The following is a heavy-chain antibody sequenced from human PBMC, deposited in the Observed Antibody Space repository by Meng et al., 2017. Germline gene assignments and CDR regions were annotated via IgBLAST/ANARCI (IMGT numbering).Heavy chain of an antibody. CDR1: GGSISSSSYY. Sequence: SETLSLTCTVSGGSISSSSYYWGWIRQPPGKGLEWIGSIYYSGSTYYNPSLKSRVTTSVDTSKNQFSLKLSSVTAADTAVYYCARATEWELDAFDIWGQGTMVTVSS. D-gene: IGHD1-26*01. V-gene: IGHV4-39*07. J-gene: IGHJ3*02. CDR3: ARATEWELDAFDI. CDR2: IYYSGST.